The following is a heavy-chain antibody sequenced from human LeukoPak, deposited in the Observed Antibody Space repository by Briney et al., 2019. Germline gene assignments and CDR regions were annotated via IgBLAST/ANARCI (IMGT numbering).Heavy chain of an antibody. CDR2: INPSGGST. D-gene: IGHD6-13*01. J-gene: IGHJ6*03. CDR1: GYTFTSYY. V-gene: IGHV1-46*01. Sequence: ASVKVSCKASGYTFTSYYMHWVRQAPGQGLEWMGIINPSGGSTSYAQKFQGRVTMTRDTSISTAYMELSRLRSDDTAVYYCARDSSSWYEDKYYYYMDVWGKGTTVTVSS. CDR3: ARDSSSWYEDKYYYYMDV.